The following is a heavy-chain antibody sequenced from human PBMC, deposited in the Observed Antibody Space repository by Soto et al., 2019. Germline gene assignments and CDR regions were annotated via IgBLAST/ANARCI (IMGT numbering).Heavy chain of an antibody. D-gene: IGHD2-2*03. Sequence: SETLSLTCTVSGGSISSYYWSWIRQPPGKGLEWIGYIYYSESTNYNPSLKSRVIISVDTSKNHFSLKLISVTTADTAVYFCAREGNLGRWIQPLDSWGQGTLVTVSS. CDR1: GGSISSYY. V-gene: IGHV4-59*01. CDR2: IYYSEST. CDR3: AREGNLGRWIQPLDS. J-gene: IGHJ4*02.